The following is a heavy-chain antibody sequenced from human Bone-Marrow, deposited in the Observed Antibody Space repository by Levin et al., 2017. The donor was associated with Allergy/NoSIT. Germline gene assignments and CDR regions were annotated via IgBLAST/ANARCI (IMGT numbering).Heavy chain of an antibody. CDR3: ARDLDTAFYYYGMDV. CDR2: ISYDGSNK. Sequence: LSLTCAASGFTFSSSAMHWVRQAPGKGLEWVAVISYDGSNKYYADSVKGRFTISRDNSKNTLYLQMNSLRAEDTAVYYCARDLDTAFYYYGMDVWGQGTTVTVSS. D-gene: IGHD5-18*01. J-gene: IGHJ6*02. CDR1: GFTFSSSA. V-gene: IGHV3-30*04.